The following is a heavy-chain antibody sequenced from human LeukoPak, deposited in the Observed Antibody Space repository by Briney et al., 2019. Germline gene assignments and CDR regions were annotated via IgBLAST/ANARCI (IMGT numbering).Heavy chain of an antibody. Sequence: GGSLRLSCAASGFTFSSYSMNWVRQAPGKGLEWVTSISSSSSYIYYADSVKGRFTISRDNAKNSLYLQMNSLRAEDTAVYYCARATTVVSGGFGYWGQGTLVTVSS. D-gene: IGHD4-23*01. CDR2: ISSSSSYI. CDR1: GFTFSSYS. J-gene: IGHJ4*02. CDR3: ARATTVVSGGFGY. V-gene: IGHV3-21*01.